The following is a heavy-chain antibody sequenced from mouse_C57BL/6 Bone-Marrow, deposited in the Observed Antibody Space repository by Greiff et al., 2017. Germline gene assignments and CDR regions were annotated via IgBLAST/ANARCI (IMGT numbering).Heavy chain of an antibody. CDR1: GFTFSNYW. D-gene: IGHD2-5*01. Sequence: EVKLEESGGGLVQPGGSMKLSCVASGFTFSNYWMNWVRQSPEKGLEWVAQIRLKSYNYATNYAESVKGRFTITRDDSKSSVYLQMNNLRAEDTGIYYCTGKSNYWYVGVWGTGTTVTVSS. V-gene: IGHV6-3*01. CDR3: TGKSNYWYVGV. J-gene: IGHJ1*03. CDR2: IRLKSYNYAT.